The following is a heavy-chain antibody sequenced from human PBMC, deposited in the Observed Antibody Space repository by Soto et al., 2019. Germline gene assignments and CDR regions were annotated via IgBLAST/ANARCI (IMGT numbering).Heavy chain of an antibody. CDR3: ARVGRSTTPLGAFDI. V-gene: IGHV4-31*03. D-gene: IGHD2-2*01. CDR2: ISYSGTT. Sequence: TLSLTCTVSGNSIATGAYYWSWIRQHPGKGLEWIGYISYSGTTYYNPSLKSRFTISLDMSQNQFSLILTAVTAADTAVYYCARVGRSTTPLGAFDIRGTGTMVTVS. J-gene: IGHJ3*02. CDR1: GNSIATGAYY.